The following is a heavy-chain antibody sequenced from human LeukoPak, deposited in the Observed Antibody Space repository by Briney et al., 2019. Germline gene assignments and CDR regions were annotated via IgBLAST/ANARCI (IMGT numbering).Heavy chain of an antibody. J-gene: IGHJ4*02. CDR3: VKDNPLDY. CDR1: GFTFSSYW. CDR2: INSDGSST. Sequence: GGSLRLSCAASGFTFSSYWMHWVRQAPGKGLVWVSRINSDGSSTSYADSMKGRFTISRDNSKNTLYLHINSLRPEDTALYYCVKDNPLDYWGQGTLVIVSS. D-gene: IGHD1-14*01. V-gene: IGHV3-74*01.